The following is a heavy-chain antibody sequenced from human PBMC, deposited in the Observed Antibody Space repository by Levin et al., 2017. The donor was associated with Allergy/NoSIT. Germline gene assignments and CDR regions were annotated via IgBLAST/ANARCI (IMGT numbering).Heavy chain of an antibody. D-gene: IGHD3-3*01. J-gene: IGHJ4*02. CDR3: AKGHSPYYDFWSGYQTPYYFDY. CDR2: ISGSGGST. V-gene: IGHV3-23*01. CDR1: GFTFSSYA. Sequence: GGSLRLSCAASGFTFSSYAMSWVRQAPGKGLEWVSAISGSGGSTYYADSVKGRFTISRDNSKNTLYLQMNSLRAEDTAVYYCAKGHSPYYDFWSGYQTPYYFDYWGQGTLVTVSS.